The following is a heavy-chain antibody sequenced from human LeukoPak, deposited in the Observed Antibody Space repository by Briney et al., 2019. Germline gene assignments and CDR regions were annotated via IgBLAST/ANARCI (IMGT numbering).Heavy chain of an antibody. CDR1: GSSMSRGYY. J-gene: IGHJ3*01. D-gene: IGHD2/OR15-2a*01. V-gene: IGHV4-38-2*02. CDR3: ARTHYCNEGEPCGAFDV. Sequence: SETLSLTCSLSGSSMSRGYYWGWIRQPPGKGLQWIASIYYSGTTWYNPSLRSRVSISVDTSKNQFSLELTSMPAADTAVYYCARTHYCNEGEPCGAFDVWGQRTMVTVSS. CDR2: IYYSGTT.